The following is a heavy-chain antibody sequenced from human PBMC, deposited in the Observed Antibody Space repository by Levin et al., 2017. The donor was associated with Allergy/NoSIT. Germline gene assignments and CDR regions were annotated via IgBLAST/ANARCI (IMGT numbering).Heavy chain of an antibody. CDR3: ARDPNTAMVITHFDY. Sequence: GGSLRLSCAASGFTFSSYGMHWVRQAPGKGLEWVAVIWYDGSNKYYADSVKGRFTISRDNSKNTLYLQMNSLRAEDTAVYYCARDPNTAMVITHFDYWGQGTLVTVSS. V-gene: IGHV3-33*01. CDR2: IWYDGSNK. D-gene: IGHD5-18*01. J-gene: IGHJ4*02. CDR1: GFTFSSYG.